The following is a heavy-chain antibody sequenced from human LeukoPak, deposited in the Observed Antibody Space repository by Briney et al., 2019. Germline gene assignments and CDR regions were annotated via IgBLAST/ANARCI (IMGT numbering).Heavy chain of an antibody. J-gene: IGHJ3*02. Sequence: SETLSLTCAVYGESFSSYYWSWIRQPPGKGLEWIGEINHSGNTNYNPSLKSRVTISVDTSRNQVSLKLSSVTAADTAVYYCASQWFGELLGGDAFDIWGQGTMVTVSS. CDR1: GESFSSYY. CDR2: INHSGNT. D-gene: IGHD3-10*01. CDR3: ASQWFGELLGGDAFDI. V-gene: IGHV4-34*01.